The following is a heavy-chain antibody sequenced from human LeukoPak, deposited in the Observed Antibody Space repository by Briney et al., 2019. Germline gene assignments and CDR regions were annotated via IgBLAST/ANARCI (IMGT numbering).Heavy chain of an antibody. CDR3: ARIPTLGNDY. V-gene: IGHV4-39*07. J-gene: IGHJ4*02. CDR1: GGSISSSSYY. Sequence: SETLSLTCTVSGGSISSSSYYRGWIRQPPGKGLEWIGSIYYSGSTYYNPSLKSRVTISVDTSKNQFSLKLSSVTAADTAVYYCARIPTLGNDYWGQGTLVTVSS. D-gene: IGHD1-1*01. CDR2: IYYSGST.